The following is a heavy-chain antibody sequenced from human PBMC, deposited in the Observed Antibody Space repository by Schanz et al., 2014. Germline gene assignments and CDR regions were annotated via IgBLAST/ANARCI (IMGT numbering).Heavy chain of an antibody. CDR1: GFTFSSYD. V-gene: IGHV3-23*04. CDR2: ISGSGGST. D-gene: IGHD1-26*01. J-gene: IGHJ4*02. Sequence: VQLVESGGGVVQPGRSLRLSCVASGFTFSSYDVFWVRQAPGKGLEWVSAISGSGGSTYYADSVKGRFTISRDNSKNTLYLQMNSLRAEDTAVYYCARDHTTESYYSAGPPIDYWGQGTLLTVSS. CDR3: ARDHTTESYYSAGPPIDY.